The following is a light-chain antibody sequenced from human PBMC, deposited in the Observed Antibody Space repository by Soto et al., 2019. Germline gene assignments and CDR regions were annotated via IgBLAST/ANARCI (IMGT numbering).Light chain of an antibody. CDR3: SSFRSSSTYV. J-gene: IGLJ1*01. CDR2: DVS. CDR1: TSEVGGYNY. Sequence: QSALTQPASVSGSPGQSITISCTGTTSEVGGYNYVSWCQHYPGKAPKLMIYDVSSRPSGVSDRFSGSKSGNTASLTISGLQAEDEADYYCSSFRSSSTYVFGTGTKVTVL. V-gene: IGLV2-14*03.